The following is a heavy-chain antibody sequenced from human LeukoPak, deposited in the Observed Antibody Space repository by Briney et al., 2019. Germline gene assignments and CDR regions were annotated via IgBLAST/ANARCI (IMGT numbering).Heavy chain of an antibody. CDR3: ARVPFSDYVDY. J-gene: IGHJ4*02. D-gene: IGHD3-22*01. CDR1: GGSISSYY. V-gene: IGHV4-59*01. CDR2: IYYSGST. Sequence: ASETLSLTCTVSGGSISSYYWSWIRQPPGKGLEWIGYIYYSGSTNYNPSLKSRVTISVDTSKNQFSLKLSSVTAADTAVYYCARVPFSDYVDYWGQGTLVTVSS.